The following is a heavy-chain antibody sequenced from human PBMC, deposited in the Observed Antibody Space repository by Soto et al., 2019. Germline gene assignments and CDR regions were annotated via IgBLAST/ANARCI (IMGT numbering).Heavy chain of an antibody. CDR1: GGSISSYY. V-gene: IGHV4-59*01. D-gene: IGHD4-17*01. CDR2: IYYSGST. J-gene: IGHJ4*02. Sequence: SETLSLTCTVSGGSISSYYWSWIRQPPGKGLEWIGYIYYSGSTNSNPSLKSRVTISVDTSKNQFSLKLSSVTAADTAVYYCARDAGLATVVTPGYFDYWGQGTLVTVS. CDR3: ARDAGLATVVTPGYFDY.